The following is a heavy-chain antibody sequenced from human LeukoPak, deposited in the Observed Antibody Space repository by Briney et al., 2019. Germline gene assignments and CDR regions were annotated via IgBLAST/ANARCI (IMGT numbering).Heavy chain of an antibody. J-gene: IGHJ5*02. CDR3: AREATYYYGSGATNWFDP. CDR1: GGSISSYY. Sequence: PSETLSLTCTVSGGSISSYYWSWIRQPPGKGLEWIGYIYYSGSTNYNPSLKSRVTISVDTSKNQFSLKLSSVTAADTAVYYCAREATYYYGSGATNWFDPWGQGTLVTVSS. D-gene: IGHD3-10*01. CDR2: IYYSGST. V-gene: IGHV4-59*01.